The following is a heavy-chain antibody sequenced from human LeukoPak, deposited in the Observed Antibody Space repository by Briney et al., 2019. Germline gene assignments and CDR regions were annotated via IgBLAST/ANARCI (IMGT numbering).Heavy chain of an antibody. V-gene: IGHV3-7*03. J-gene: IGHJ4*02. CDR3: AGDSSAVI. CDR2: IKQDGSEK. CDR1: GFTFRNSL. D-gene: IGHD2-21*01. Sequence: GVLRLSCAASGFTFRNSLMGWVRQAPGKVLEWVANIKQDGSEKYFVDSVKGRFTISRDNAKNSLYLEMNSLRAEDSAVYYCAGDSSAVIWGQGTLVTVSS.